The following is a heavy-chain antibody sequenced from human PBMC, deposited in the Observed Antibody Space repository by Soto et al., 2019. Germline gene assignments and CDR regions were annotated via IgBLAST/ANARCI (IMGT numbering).Heavy chain of an antibody. CDR1: GYTFTSYD. J-gene: IGHJ4*02. Sequence: QVQLVQSGAEVKKPGASVKVSCKASGYTFTSYDINWVRQATGQGLEWMGWMNPNSGNTGYAQKLHVRVTRTSNTSISTAYMELRSLRSEDTAVYYCARGLLSWSYRPPLGYWCQGTLVTVSS. V-gene: IGHV1-8*01. D-gene: IGHD3-16*02. CDR2: MNPNSGNT. CDR3: ARGLLSWSYRPPLGY.